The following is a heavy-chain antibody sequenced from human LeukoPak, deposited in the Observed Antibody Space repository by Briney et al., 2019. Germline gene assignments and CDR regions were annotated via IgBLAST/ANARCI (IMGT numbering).Heavy chain of an antibody. D-gene: IGHD3-3*01. Sequence: SQTLSLTCTVSGGSISSGSYYWSWIRQPAGTGLEWIERIYTSGSTNYNPSLKSRVTISVDTSKNQFSLKLSSVTAADTAVYYCASTSRSITIFGVVTRHYYYGMDVWGQGTTVTVSS. V-gene: IGHV4-61*02. CDR3: ASTSRSITIFGVVTRHYYYGMDV. CDR1: GGSISSGSYY. CDR2: IYTSGST. J-gene: IGHJ6*02.